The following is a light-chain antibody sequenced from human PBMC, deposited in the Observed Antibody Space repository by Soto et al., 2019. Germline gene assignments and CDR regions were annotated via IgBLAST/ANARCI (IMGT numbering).Light chain of an antibody. CDR2: EGS. CDR3: CSYAGSSTRE. J-gene: IGLJ1*01. V-gene: IGLV2-23*01. Sequence: QSALTQPASVSGSPGQSITISCTGTSGDVGSYNLVSWYQQHPGKAPKLMIYEGSKRPSGVSNRFSGSKSGNTASLTISGLQAEDEDDYYRCSYAGSSTREFGTGNK. CDR1: SGDVGSYNL.